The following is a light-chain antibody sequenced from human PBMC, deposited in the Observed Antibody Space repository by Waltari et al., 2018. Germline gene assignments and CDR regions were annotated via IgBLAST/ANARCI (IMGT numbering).Light chain of an antibody. CDR1: QSVPSRY. J-gene: IGKJ2*01. V-gene: IGKV3-20*01. Sequence: DIVLTQSPGTLSLSPGERATLSCRASQSVPSRYLAWYQQRPSQAPRLLIYGASRRATAIPDRFSGGGSGTNFTLTISGLEPEDFAVYYCQLYENSPLYTFGQGTKLETK. CDR3: QLYENSPLYT. CDR2: GAS.